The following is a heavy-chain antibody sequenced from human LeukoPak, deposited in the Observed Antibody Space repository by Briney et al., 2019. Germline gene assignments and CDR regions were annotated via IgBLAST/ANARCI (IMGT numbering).Heavy chain of an antibody. CDR2: IHQDGGQK. D-gene: IGHD1-1*01. CDR3: ARGNSFDY. J-gene: IGHJ4*02. V-gene: IGHV3-7*01. Sequence: QTGGSLRLSCAASGFTFNSYWMSWVRQAPGKGLEWVANIHQDGGQKFYVDSVEGRFTISRDNAKDSVYLHMNSLRADDTAVYYCARGNSFDYWGQGTLVTVSS. CDR1: GFTFNSYW.